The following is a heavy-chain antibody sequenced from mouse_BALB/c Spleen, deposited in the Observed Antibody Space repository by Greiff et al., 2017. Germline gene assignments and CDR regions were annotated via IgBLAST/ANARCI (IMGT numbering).Heavy chain of an antibody. CDR3: ARDKGMVTAFMDY. CDR1: GFTFNTYA. J-gene: IGHJ4*01. V-gene: IGHV10-1*02. CDR2: IRSKSNNYAT. D-gene: IGHD2-2*01. Sequence: LVESGGGLVQPKGSLKLSCAASGFTFNTYAMNWVRQAPGKGLEWVARIRSKSNNYATYYADSVKDRFTISRDDSQSMLYLQMNNLKTEDTAMYYCARDKGMVTAFMDYWGQGTSVTVSS.